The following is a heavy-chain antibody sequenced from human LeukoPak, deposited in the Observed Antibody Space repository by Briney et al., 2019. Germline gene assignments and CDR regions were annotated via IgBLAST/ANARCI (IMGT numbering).Heavy chain of an antibody. J-gene: IGHJ4*02. CDR2: ISGSGGST. CDR1: GFTFSIYG. V-gene: IGHV3-23*01. Sequence: GGSLRLSCAASGFTFSIYGMSWVRQAPGKGLEWVSAISGSGGSTYYADSVKGRFTISRDNSKNTPYLQMNSLIAEDKALYYCAKDRGIISDYWGQGILVTVSS. CDR3: AKDRGIISDY. D-gene: IGHD3-10*01.